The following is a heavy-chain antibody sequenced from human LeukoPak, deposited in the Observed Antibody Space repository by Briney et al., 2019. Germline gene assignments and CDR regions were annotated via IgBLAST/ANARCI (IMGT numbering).Heavy chain of an antibody. J-gene: IGHJ4*02. Sequence: SETLSLTCTVSGGSISSYYWSWIRQPPGKGLEWIGYMSDSGSTNYNPSLKSRVTISVDTSKNQFSLKLSSVTAADTAVYYCARHGDYYDSSGYYYFDYWGQGTLVTVSS. CDR1: GGSISSYY. CDR3: ARHGDYYDSSGYYYFDY. CDR2: MSDSGST. V-gene: IGHV4-59*08. D-gene: IGHD3-22*01.